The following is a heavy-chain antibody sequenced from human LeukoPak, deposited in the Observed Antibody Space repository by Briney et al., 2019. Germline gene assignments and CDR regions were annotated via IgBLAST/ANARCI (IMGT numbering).Heavy chain of an antibody. J-gene: IGHJ6*03. V-gene: IGHV3-30*02. CDR2: ILYDGSNK. CDR3: SGGTTYYYMDV. CDR1: GFTFSNYG. Sequence: GGSLRLSCAASGFTFSNYGIHWVRQAPGKGLEWVAFILYDGSNKDYADSVKGRFTISRDNSKNTLYLQMNSLRAEDTAVYYCSGGTTYYYMDVWGKGTTVTVSS. D-gene: IGHD1-1*01.